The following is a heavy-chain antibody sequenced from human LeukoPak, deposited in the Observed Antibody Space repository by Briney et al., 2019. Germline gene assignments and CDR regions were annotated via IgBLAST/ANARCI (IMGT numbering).Heavy chain of an antibody. V-gene: IGHV1-46*01. D-gene: IGHD3/OR15-3a*01. CDR3: ATPGPDWGDAFDI. CDR2: INPSGGST. CDR1: GYTFTNYF. Sequence: ASVKVSCKASGYTFTNYFMHWVRQAPGQGRVWMGIINPSGGSTSYAQKFQGRVTMTRDTSTSTVYMELSSLRSEDTAVYYCATPGPDWGDAFDIWGQGTMVTVSS. J-gene: IGHJ3*02.